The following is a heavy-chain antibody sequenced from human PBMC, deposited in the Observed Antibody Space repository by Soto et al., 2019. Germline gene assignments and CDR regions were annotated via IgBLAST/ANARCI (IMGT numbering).Heavy chain of an antibody. CDR2: ISYDGRKK. J-gene: IGHJ6*02. CDR1: GFTFRNYG. V-gene: IGHV3-30*18. Sequence: QVQLVESGGGVVQPGRSLRVSCEASGFTFRNYGMHWARQAPGKGLEWVAVISYDGRKKYYADSVKGRFTITRDNSKITLYLERSSLRAEDTAVYYCAKDRGVVVPCDNNPFGMDVWGQGTAVTVSS. CDR3: AKDRGVVVPCDNNPFGMDV. D-gene: IGHD2-2*01.